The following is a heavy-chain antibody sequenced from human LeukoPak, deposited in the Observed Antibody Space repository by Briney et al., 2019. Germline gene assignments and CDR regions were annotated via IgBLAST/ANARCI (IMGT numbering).Heavy chain of an antibody. CDR3: AREAMYSYGNNFDY. J-gene: IGHJ4*02. CDR1: GGSVSSGSYY. CDR2: IYYSGST. Sequence: KPSETLSLTCTVSGGSVSSGSYYWSWIRQPPGKGLEWIGYIYYSGSTNYNPSLKSRVTTSVDTSKNQFSLKLSSVTAADTAVYHCAREAMYSYGNNFDYWGQGTLVTVSS. D-gene: IGHD5-18*01. V-gene: IGHV4-61*01.